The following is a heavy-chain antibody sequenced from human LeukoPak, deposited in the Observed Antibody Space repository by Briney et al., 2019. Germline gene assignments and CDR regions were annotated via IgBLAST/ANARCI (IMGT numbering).Heavy chain of an antibody. Sequence: PGASVKVSCTASGYTFTSYYIHWVRQAPGLGLEWMGVVDPSGGSTTYAQRFQGRVTMTRDTSSSTVYMELSSLRSEDTAVYYCARYYYFDYWGQGTRVTVSS. J-gene: IGHJ4*02. V-gene: IGHV1-46*01. CDR2: VDPSGGST. CDR3: ARYYYFDY. CDR1: GYTFTSYY.